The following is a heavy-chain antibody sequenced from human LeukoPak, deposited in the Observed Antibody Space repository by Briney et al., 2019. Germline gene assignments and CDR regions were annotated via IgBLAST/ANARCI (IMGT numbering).Heavy chain of an antibody. Sequence: SVKVSCKASGGTFSSYAISWVRQAPGQGLEWMGGIIPIFGTANYAQKFQGRVTITADESTSTAYMELSSLRSEDTAVYYCARGGYYYDSSGRGSVSDYWGQGTLVTVSS. CDR2: IIPIFGTA. V-gene: IGHV1-69*01. J-gene: IGHJ4*02. CDR1: GGTFSSYA. D-gene: IGHD3-22*01. CDR3: ARGGYYYDSSGRGSVSDY.